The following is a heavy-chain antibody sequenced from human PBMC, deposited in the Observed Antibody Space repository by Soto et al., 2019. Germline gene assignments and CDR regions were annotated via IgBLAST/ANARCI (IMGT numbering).Heavy chain of an antibody. CDR1: GYTFTSYD. Sequence: ASVKVSCKASGYTFTSYDINWVRQATGQGLEWMGWMNPNSGNTGYAQKFQGRVTMTRNTSISTAYMELSSLRSEDTAVYYCGRGSGPQLLWFGRPPPGKDNWFDPWGQGTLVTVSS. CDR2: MNPNSGNT. CDR3: GRGSGPQLLWFGRPPPGKDNWFDP. D-gene: IGHD3-10*01. V-gene: IGHV1-8*01. J-gene: IGHJ5*02.